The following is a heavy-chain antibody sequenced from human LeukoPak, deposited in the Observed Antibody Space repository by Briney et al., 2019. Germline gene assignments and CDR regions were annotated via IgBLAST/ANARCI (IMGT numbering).Heavy chain of an antibody. V-gene: IGHV3-30-3*01. J-gene: IGHJ2*01. CDR2: ISYDGSNK. CDR1: GFTFSSYA. Sequence: GGSLRLSCAASGFTFSSYAMHWVRQAPGKGLEWVAVISYDGSNKYYADSVKGRFTISRDNSKNTLYLQMNSLRAEDTAVYYCARWRDYYDSSGYSYWYFDLWGRGTLVTVSA. D-gene: IGHD3-22*01. CDR3: ARWRDYYDSSGYSYWYFDL.